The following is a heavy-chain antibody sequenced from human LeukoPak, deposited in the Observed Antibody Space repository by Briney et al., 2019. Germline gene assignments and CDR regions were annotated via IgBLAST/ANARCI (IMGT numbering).Heavy chain of an antibody. J-gene: IGHJ4*02. V-gene: IGHV4-39*01. CDR2: IYYSGNT. CDR3: ARRGVGLSGSYPVFDF. CDR1: GGSISSSSYY. Sequence: SSETVSLTCTVSGGSISSSSYYWGRIRQPPGKGLEWIGRIYYSGNTYYNPSLKSRVTISVDTSKNQFSLNLSSVTAADTAVYYCARRGVGLSGSYPVFDFWGRGTLVTVSS. D-gene: IGHD1-26*01.